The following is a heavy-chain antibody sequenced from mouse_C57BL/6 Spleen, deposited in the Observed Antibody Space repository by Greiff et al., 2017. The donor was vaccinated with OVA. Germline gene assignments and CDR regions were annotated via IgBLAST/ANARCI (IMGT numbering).Heavy chain of an antibody. CDR2: INPNNGGT. J-gene: IGHJ2*01. Sequence: VQLKQSGPELVKPGASVKIPCKASGYTFTDYNMDWVKQSHGKSLEWIGDINPNNGGTIYNQKFKGKATLTVDKSSSTAYMELRSLTSEDTAVYYCARYYGRGRDYFDYWGQGTTLTVSS. CDR1: GYTFTDYN. CDR3: ARYYGRGRDYFDY. V-gene: IGHV1-18*01. D-gene: IGHD1-1*01.